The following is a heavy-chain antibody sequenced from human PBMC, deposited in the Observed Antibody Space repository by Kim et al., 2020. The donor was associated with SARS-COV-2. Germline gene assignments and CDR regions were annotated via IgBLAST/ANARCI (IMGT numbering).Heavy chain of an antibody. CDR3: ARDLGSDNWGGYCFYVMDG. Sequence: GGSLRLSCAASGFTFSSYSMNWVRQAPGKGLEWVSSISSSSSYIYYADSVKGQFTISRDNAKNSLYLQMNSLRAEDMAVYYCARDLGSDNWGGYCFYVMDGWGQGTTVTVSS. CDR2: ISSSSSYI. V-gene: IGHV3-21*01. D-gene: IGHD7-27*01. CDR1: GFTFSSYS. J-gene: IGHJ6*02.